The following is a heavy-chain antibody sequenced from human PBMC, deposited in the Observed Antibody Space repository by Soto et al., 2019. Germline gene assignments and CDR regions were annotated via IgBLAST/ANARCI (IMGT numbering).Heavy chain of an antibody. D-gene: IGHD1-26*01. Sequence: VASVKVSCKASGYTFTGYYMHWVRQAPGQGLEWMGWINPNSGGTNYAQKFQGWVTMTRDTSISTAYMELSRLRSDDTAVYYCARDRAVGATHWFDPWGQGTQVTVSS. CDR3: ARDRAVGATHWFDP. CDR2: INPNSGGT. J-gene: IGHJ5*02. V-gene: IGHV1-2*04. CDR1: GYTFTGYY.